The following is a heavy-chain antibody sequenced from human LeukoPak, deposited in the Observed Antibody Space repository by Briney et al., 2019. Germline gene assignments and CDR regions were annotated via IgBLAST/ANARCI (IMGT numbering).Heavy chain of an antibody. CDR2: IYYSGST. CDR1: GGSISSYY. Sequence: PSETLSLTCTVSGGSISSYYWSWIRQPPGKGLEWIGYIYYSGSTNYNPSLKSRVTISVDTSKNQFSLRLSSVAAADTAVCYCAGGGPRGFDPWGQGTLVIVSS. CDR3: AGGGPRGFDP. J-gene: IGHJ5*02. V-gene: IGHV4-59*01. D-gene: IGHD3-16*01.